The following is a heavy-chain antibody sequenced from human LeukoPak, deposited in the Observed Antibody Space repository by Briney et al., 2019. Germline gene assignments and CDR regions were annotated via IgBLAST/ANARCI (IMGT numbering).Heavy chain of an antibody. CDR3: AADGVTMEAFDI. V-gene: IGHV1-3*01. CDR2: ISAGNGNT. Sequence: ASVKVSCKASGYTFTSYAIHWVRQAPGQRLEWMGWISAGNGNTKYSQNFQGRVTFISNTSATTAFMELSSLRSEDAAVYYCAADGVTMEAFDIWGQGTMVTVSS. CDR1: GYTFTSYA. D-gene: IGHD2-21*02. J-gene: IGHJ3*02.